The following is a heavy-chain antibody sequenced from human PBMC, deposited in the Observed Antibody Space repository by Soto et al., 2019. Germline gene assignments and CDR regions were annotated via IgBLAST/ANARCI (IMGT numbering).Heavy chain of an antibody. CDR2: TYYRSEWYT. J-gene: IGHJ4*02. D-gene: IGHD1-1*01. CDR3: ARGLGGITDY. V-gene: IGHV6-1*01. Sequence: PSQTLSLSCAISGDSVSSNSAAWNWIRQSPSRGLEWLGRTYYRSEWYTDYAPSVRSRITINADTSKSKFSLQLNSVTPEDTAVYYCARGLGGITDYWGQGTRVTVSS. CDR1: GDSVSSNSAA.